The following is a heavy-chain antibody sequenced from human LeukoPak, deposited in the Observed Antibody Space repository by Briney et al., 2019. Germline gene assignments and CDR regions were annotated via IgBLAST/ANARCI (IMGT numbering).Heavy chain of an antibody. V-gene: IGHV3-9*01. Sequence: SLRLSCAASGFTFDDYAMHWVRQAPGKGLEWGSGTSWNSGSIGYADSVKGRFTISRDNAKNSLYRQMNSLIAEDTALQYCANASLGYCSSTSCYFDYWGQGTLVTVSS. J-gene: IGHJ4*02. CDR2: TSWNSGSI. CDR3: ANASLGYCSSTSCYFDY. CDR1: GFTFDDYA. D-gene: IGHD2-2*01.